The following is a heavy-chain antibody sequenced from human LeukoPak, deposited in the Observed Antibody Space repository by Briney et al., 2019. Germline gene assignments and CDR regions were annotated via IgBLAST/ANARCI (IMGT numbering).Heavy chain of an antibody. CDR1: GFTFSSYS. CDR2: ISSSSSYI. CDR3: AHLAVADNKGGY. J-gene: IGHJ4*02. Sequence: PGGSLRLSCAASGFTFSSYSMNWVRQAPGKGLEWVSSISSSSSYIYYADSVKGRFTISRDNAKNSLYLQMNSLRAEDTAVYYCAHLAVADNKGGYWGQGTLVTVSS. D-gene: IGHD6-19*01. V-gene: IGHV3-21*01.